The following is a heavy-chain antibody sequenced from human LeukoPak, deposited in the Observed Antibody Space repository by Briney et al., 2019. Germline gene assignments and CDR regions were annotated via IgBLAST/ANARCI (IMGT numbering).Heavy chain of an antibody. CDR2: IYYSGST. D-gene: IGHD5-24*01. CDR1: GGSISSGGYY. CDR3: ARDEDGYNRFDS. J-gene: IGHJ4*02. V-gene: IGHV4-31*03. Sequence: SETLSLTCTVSGGSISSGGYYWSWIRQHPGKGLEWIGYIYYSGSTYYNPSLKSRVTISVDMSKNQFSLKLNSVTAADAAVYYCARDEDGYNRFDSWGQGTLVTVSS.